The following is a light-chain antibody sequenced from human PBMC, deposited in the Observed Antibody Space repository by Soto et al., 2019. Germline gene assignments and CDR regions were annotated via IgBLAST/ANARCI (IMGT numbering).Light chain of an antibody. Sequence: EIAMTQSPATLSVSPGERRTLSCRASQSVSSNLAWYQQKPGQAPRLXXYDASSRATGIPARFSGSGSGTDFTLTISSLEPEDFAAYYCQQRSNWPSVTFGQGTRLEIK. CDR1: QSVSSN. J-gene: IGKJ5*01. CDR3: QQRSNWPSVT. V-gene: IGKV3-11*01. CDR2: DAS.